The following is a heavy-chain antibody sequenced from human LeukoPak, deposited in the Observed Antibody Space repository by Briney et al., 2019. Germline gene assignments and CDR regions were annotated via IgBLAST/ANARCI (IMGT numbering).Heavy chain of an antibody. CDR1: RFTFSSYA. J-gene: IGHJ4*02. CDR3: AKNYGTSRPFYDS. V-gene: IGHV3-23*01. D-gene: IGHD4-17*01. CDR2: CSGDAIYI. Sequence: GGSLRLSCAASRFTFSSYAMTWVRQAPGKGLQWVSACSGDAIYIHYLDSVKGRFTTSRDNSKNTLFLQMNSLTADDTAVYYCAKNYGTSRPFYDSWGQGIVVTVAS.